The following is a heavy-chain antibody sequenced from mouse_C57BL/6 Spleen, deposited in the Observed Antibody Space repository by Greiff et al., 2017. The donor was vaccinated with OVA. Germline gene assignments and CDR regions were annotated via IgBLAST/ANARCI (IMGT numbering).Heavy chain of an antibody. J-gene: IGHJ4*01. CDR2: INPNNGGT. Sequence: EVQLQQSGPELVKPGASVKIPCKASGYTFTDYNMDWVKQSHGKSLEWIGDINPNNGGTIYNQKFKGKATLTVDKSSSTAYMELRSLTSEDTAVYYCALYDSYAMDYWGQGTSVTVSS. CDR3: ALYDSYAMDY. D-gene: IGHD1-1*01. CDR1: GYTFTDYN. V-gene: IGHV1-18*01.